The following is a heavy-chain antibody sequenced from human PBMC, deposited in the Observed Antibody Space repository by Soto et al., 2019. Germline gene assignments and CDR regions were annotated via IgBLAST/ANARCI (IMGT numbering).Heavy chain of an antibody. D-gene: IGHD1-26*01. CDR1: GLTFSSYV. J-gene: IGHJ4*02. CDR3: AKLLLSLVGATHFDY. V-gene: IGHV3-30*18. Sequence: PGGSLRLSCAAAGLTFSSYVMHWVRQAPGKGLEWVAVISYDGSNKYYADSVKGRFTISRDNSKNTLYLQMNSLRAEDTAVYYCAKLLLSLVGATHFDYWGQGTLVTVSS. CDR2: ISYDGSNK.